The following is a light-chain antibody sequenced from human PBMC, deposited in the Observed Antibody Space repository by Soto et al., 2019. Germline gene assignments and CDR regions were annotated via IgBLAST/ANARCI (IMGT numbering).Light chain of an antibody. CDR1: SSNIGTNV. V-gene: IGLV1-44*01. CDR2: NNN. J-gene: IGLJ3*02. Sequence: QSVLPQPPSVSGTPGQRVTISCSGSSSNIGTNVVNWYQQFPGTAPKLLIFNNNNRPSGVPDRFSGSKSGSSASLAISGLLSEDEADYYCAGWDESLSGPVFGGGTKLTVL. CDR3: AGWDESLSGPV.